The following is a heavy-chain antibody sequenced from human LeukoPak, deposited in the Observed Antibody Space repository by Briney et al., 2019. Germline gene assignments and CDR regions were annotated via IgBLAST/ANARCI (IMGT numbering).Heavy chain of an antibody. CDR1: GGSISSGGYY. Sequence: SETLSLTCTVSGGSISSGGYYWSWIRQHPGKGLEWIGYIYYSGSTNYNPSLKSRVTISVDTSKNQFSLKLSSVTAADTAVYYCARRGPSYGATSYYYGMDVWGQGTTVTVSS. J-gene: IGHJ6*02. CDR3: ARRGPSYGATSYYYGMDV. V-gene: IGHV4-61*08. CDR2: IYYSGST. D-gene: IGHD3-10*01.